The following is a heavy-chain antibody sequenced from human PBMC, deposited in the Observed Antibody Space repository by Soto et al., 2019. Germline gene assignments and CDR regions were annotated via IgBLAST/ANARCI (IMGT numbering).Heavy chain of an antibody. CDR3: ARRYYGRGLLAP. CDR2: IYYSGST. J-gene: IGHJ5*02. Sequence: SETLSLTCTVSGGSISSYYWCWIRQPPGKGLEWIGNIYYSGSTNYNPSHKSRVTISVDTSKNHFSLRLGSVTASDTALYYWARRYYGRGLLAPWGQGTLVTVSS. V-gene: IGHV4-59*01. CDR1: GGSISSYY. D-gene: IGHD3-10*02.